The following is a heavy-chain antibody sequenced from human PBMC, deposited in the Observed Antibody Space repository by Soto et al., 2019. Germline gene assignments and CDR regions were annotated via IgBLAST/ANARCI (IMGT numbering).Heavy chain of an antibody. J-gene: IGHJ4*02. CDR3: ARVGPSREVPYPFEY. D-gene: IGHD1-26*01. CDR2: ISAYNHYT. V-gene: IGHV1-18*01. CDR1: GYTFSTYG. Sequence: QVDLVQSGPEVRKPGASVNVSCKASGYTFSTYGISWVRQAPGQGLEWMGWISAYNHYTNYAQKFQGRVTLTTDTSTNTAYMELRSLRSGDTGMYFCARVGPSREVPYPFEYWGQGTLVTVSS.